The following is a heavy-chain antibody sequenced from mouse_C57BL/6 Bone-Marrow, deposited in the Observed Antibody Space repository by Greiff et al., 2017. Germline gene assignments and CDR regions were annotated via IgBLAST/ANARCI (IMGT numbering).Heavy chain of an antibody. J-gene: IGHJ4*01. V-gene: IGHV1-69*01. CDR1: GYTFTSYW. CDR3: AREAYYVAMDY. CDR2: IDPSDSYT. D-gene: IGHD1-1*01. Sequence: QFQLQQPGAELVMPGASVKLSCKASGYTFTSYWMHWVKQGPGQGLEWIGEIDPSDSYTNYNQKFKGKSTLTVDQSSSTAYMQLSSLTSEYSAVYYCAREAYYVAMDYWGQGTSVTVSS.